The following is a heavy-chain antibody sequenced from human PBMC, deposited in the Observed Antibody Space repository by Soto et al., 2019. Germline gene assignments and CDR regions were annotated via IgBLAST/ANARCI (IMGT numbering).Heavy chain of an antibody. CDR1: GGTFSSYA. CDR2: IIPISGTA. J-gene: IGHJ3*02. Sequence: QVQLVQSGAEVKKPGSSVKVSCKASGGTFSSYAISWVRQAPGQGLEWMGGIIPISGTANYAQKYQGRVTITEEESTSTAYMERSILSSEDTAVYYCARSGVVVKGFDIWGQGTMVTVSS. V-gene: IGHV1-69*12. CDR3: ARSGVVVKGFDI. D-gene: IGHD2-21*01.